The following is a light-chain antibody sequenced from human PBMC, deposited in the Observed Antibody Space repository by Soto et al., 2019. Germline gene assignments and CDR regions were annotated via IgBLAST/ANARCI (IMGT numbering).Light chain of an antibody. Sequence: QSVLTQPPSASGPPGQSVTISCTGTSSDVGDYNYVSWYQQHPGKAPKLMIYEVSKRPSGVPDRFSGSKSGNTASLTVSGLQAEDEADYYCSSYAGSNNWVFGGGTKLTVL. CDR2: EVS. J-gene: IGLJ3*02. V-gene: IGLV2-8*01. CDR3: SSYAGSNNWV. CDR1: SSDVGDYNY.